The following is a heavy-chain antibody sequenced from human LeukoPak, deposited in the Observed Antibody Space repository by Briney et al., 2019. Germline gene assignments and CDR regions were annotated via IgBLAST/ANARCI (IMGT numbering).Heavy chain of an antibody. CDR2: IWYDGSNK. Sequence: GRSLRLSCAASGFTFSSYGMHWVRQAPGKGLEWVAVIWYDGSNKYYADSVKGRFTISRDNSKNTLYLQMNSLRAEDTAVYYCAKVTSGYSYGHNWFDPWGQGTLVTVSS. D-gene: IGHD5-18*01. CDR3: AKVTSGYSYGHNWFDP. CDR1: GFTFSSYG. V-gene: IGHV3-33*06. J-gene: IGHJ5*02.